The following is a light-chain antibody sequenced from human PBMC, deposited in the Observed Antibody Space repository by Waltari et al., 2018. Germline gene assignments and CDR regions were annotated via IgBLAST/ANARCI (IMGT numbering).Light chain of an antibody. CDR2: NVN. CDR3: CSYSGTSWV. CDR1: SSDIGTYNF. V-gene: IGLV2-11*01. J-gene: IGLJ3*02. Sequence: QSALTQPRSVSGSPGRSVTISCNGTSSDIGTYNFASWYQPHPGKAPKVIIYNVNKRPSGVPDRFSAAKCANTASLIISGLQAEDEADYYCCSYSGTSWVFGGGTLLTVL.